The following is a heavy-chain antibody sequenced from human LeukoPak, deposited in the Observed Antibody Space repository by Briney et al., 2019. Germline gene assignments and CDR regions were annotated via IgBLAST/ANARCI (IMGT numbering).Heavy chain of an antibody. CDR3: ARTLHTIGWCRFDY. CDR2: IYHTGST. Sequence: PSETLSLTCTVSGYSITGGYFWGWIRQPPGKRLEWIGNIYHTGSTWYNPSLKSRVTISLDTSKNQFSLKLSSVTAADTAVYYCARTLHTIGWCRFDYWGQGTLVTVSS. V-gene: IGHV4-38-2*02. J-gene: IGHJ4*02. D-gene: IGHD6-19*01. CDR1: GYSITGGYF.